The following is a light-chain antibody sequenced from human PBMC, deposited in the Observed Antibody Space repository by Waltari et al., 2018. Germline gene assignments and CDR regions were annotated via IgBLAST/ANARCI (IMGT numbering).Light chain of an antibody. J-gene: IGLJ2*01. Sequence: SYELTQPPSVSVSPGQTASITCSGHKLGDKYACWYRQQPVQSPVLVIYQDTKRPSGIPERFSGSNSGSTATLTISGTQALDEADYYWQAWDSSNYVVFGGGTKLTVL. V-gene: IGLV3-1*01. CDR2: QDT. CDR1: KLGDKY. CDR3: QAWDSSNYVV.